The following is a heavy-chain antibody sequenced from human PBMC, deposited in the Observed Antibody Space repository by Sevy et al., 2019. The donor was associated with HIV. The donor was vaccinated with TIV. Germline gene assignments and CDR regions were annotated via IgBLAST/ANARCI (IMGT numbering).Heavy chain of an antibody. J-gene: IGHJ4*02. CDR1: GFTFRSYT. D-gene: IGHD3-22*01. CDR3: AKGPDYYASSGTPLDY. CDR2: ITGSGDKI. V-gene: IGHV3-23*01. Sequence: GGSLRLSCVVSGFTFRSYTMTWVRQAPGKGLEWVSTITGSGDKIYYADSVKGRFTISRDNSRNTLYLQMSSLRAADTAVYYCAKGPDYYASSGTPLDYWGQGTLATVSS.